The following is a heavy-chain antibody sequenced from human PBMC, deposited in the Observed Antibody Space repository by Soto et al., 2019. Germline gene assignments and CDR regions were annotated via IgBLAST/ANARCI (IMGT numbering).Heavy chain of an antibody. CDR3: ARMGSSSYYYYYGMDV. D-gene: IGHD6-6*01. Sequence: SETLSLTCTVSGGSISSYYWSWIRQPPGKGLEWIWYIYYSGSTNYNPSLKSRVTISVDTSKNQFSLKLSSVTAADTAVYYCARMGSSSYYYYYGMDVWGQGTTVTVSS. J-gene: IGHJ6*02. CDR1: GGSISSYY. V-gene: IGHV4-59*01. CDR2: IYYSGST.